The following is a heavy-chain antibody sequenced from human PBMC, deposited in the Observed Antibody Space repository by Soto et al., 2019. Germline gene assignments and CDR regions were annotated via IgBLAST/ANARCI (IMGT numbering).Heavy chain of an antibody. D-gene: IGHD3-22*01. CDR2: IDPSDSQT. CDR1: GYSFAGYW. CDR3: ARQIYDSDTGPNFQYYFDS. Sequence: GESLKFSCKGSGYSFAGYWITWVRQKPGKGLEWMGRIDPSDSQTYYSPSFRGHVTISVTKSITTVFLQWSSLRASDTAMYYCARQIYDSDTGPNFQYYFDSWGQGTPDTVSS. J-gene: IGHJ4*02. V-gene: IGHV5-10-1*01.